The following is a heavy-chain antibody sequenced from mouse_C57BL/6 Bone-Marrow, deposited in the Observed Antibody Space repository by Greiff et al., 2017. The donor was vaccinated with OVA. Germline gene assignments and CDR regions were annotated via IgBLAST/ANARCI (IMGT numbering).Heavy chain of an antibody. CDR1: GFTFNTYA. J-gene: IGHJ4*01. CDR2: IRSKSSNYET. Sequence: EVKLVESGGGLVQPTGSLKLSCDASGFTFNTYAMHWVRQAPGKGLEWVARIRSKSSNYETYYADYVKDRFTISRDESQSKHYLRSNSLKTEDTAMYYWVRGAYWGQGASVTVST. V-gene: IGHV10-3*01. CDR3: VRGAY.